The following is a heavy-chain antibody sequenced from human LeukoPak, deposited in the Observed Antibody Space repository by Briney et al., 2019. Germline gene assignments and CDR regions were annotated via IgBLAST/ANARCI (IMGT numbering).Heavy chain of an antibody. CDR2: INPNSGGT. CDR3: ARGLGSYFDYYYYMDV. V-gene: IGHV1-2*02. Sequence: ASVKVSCKASGYTFAGYYMHWVRQAPGQGLEWMGWINPNSGGTNYAQKFQGRVTMTRDTSISTAYMELSRLRSDDMAVYYCARGLGSYFDYYYYMDVWGKGTTVTVSS. D-gene: IGHD1-26*01. CDR1: GYTFAGYY. J-gene: IGHJ6*03.